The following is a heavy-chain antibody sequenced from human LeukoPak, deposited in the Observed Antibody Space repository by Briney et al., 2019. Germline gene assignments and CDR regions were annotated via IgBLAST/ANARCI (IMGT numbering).Heavy chain of an antibody. Sequence: PSETLSLTCTVSGGSISSYYWSWIRQPPGKGLEWIGYIYYSGSTNYNPSLKSRVTIPVGTSKNQFPLKLSSVTAADTAVYYCARYQTPIAAAGSRYAFDNWGQGTLVTVSS. J-gene: IGHJ3*02. V-gene: IGHV4-59*01. CDR1: GGSISSYY. CDR3: ARYQTPIAAAGSRYAFDN. D-gene: IGHD6-13*01. CDR2: IYYSGST.